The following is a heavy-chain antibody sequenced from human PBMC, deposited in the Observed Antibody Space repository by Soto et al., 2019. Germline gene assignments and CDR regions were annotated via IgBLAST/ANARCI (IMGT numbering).Heavy chain of an antibody. V-gene: IGHV1-46*01. D-gene: IGHD3-22*01. CDR1: GYTFTSYY. CDR3: ARDYYDSSGPYSWGAFDI. J-gene: IGHJ3*02. Sequence: GASVKVSCKASGYTFTSYYMHWVRQAPGQGLEWMGIINPSGGSTSYAQKFQGRVTMTRDTSTSTVYMELSSLRSEDTAVYYCARDYYDSSGPYSWGAFDIWGQGTMVTVSS. CDR2: INPSGGST.